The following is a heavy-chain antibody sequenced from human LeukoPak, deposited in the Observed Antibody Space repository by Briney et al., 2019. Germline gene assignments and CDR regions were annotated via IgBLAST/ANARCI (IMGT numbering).Heavy chain of an antibody. CDR2: INPSGGST. D-gene: IGHD3-22*01. CDR3: ARDQADSSGYKSSDAFDI. Sequence: ASVKVSCKASGYTFTSYYMHWVRQAPGQGLEWMGIINPSGGSTSYAQKFQGRVTMTRDTSTSTVYMELSSLRSEDTAVYYCARDQADSSGYKSSDAFDIWGQGTMVTVSS. J-gene: IGHJ3*02. V-gene: IGHV1-46*01. CDR1: GYTFTSYY.